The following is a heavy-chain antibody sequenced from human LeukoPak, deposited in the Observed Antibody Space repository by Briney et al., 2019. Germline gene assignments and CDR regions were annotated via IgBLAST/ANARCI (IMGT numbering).Heavy chain of an antibody. CDR2: IIPIFGTA. V-gene: IGHV1-69*01. Sequence: SGRSSCRASGATFTSYATGWVRQAPGEGLEWMGWIIPIFGTANYAQKFKGRVTITADESTSTAYMELSSLRSEDTAVYYCARVILSSWYAVNWGQGTLVTVSS. J-gene: IGHJ4*02. D-gene: IGHD6-13*01. CDR1: GATFTSYA. CDR3: ARVILSSWYAVN.